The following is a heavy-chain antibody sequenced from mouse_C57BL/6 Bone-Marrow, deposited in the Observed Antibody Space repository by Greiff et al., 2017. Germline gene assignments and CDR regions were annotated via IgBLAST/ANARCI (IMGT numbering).Heavy chain of an antibody. V-gene: IGHV1-81*01. Sequence: VQLQQSGAELARPGASVKLSCKASGYPFPSSGISWVKQRTGQGLEWIGEIYPRSGNTYYNEKFKGKATLTADKSSSPAYMELRSLTAEYSAVYFCSREGGVPILYYYGRVYFDVWGTGTTVTVSS. J-gene: IGHJ1*03. CDR1: GYPFPSSG. CDR3: SREGGVPILYYYGRVYFDV. CDR2: IYPRSGNT. D-gene: IGHD1-1*01.